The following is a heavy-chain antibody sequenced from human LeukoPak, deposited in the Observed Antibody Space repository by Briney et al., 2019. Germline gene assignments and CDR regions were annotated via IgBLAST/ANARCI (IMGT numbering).Heavy chain of an antibody. J-gene: IGHJ4*02. V-gene: IGHV3-23*01. D-gene: IGHD3-9*01. CDR3: AKDSARYYDILTGYHDY. CDR2: ISGSDGRT. Sequence: PGGSLRLSCAASGITFSTYAMSWVRQAPGKGLEWVSTISGSDGRTYFADSVRGRFTISRDNSKNTLYLQMNSLRAEDTAVYYCAKDSARYYDILTGYHDYWGQGTLVTVSS. CDR1: GITFSTYA.